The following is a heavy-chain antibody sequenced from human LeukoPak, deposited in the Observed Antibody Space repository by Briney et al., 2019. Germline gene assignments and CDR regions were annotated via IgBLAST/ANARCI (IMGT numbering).Heavy chain of an antibody. D-gene: IGHD1-26*01. Sequence: ASVKVSCTASGYTFTSYYMHWVRQAPGQGLEWMGIINPSGGSTSYAQKFQGRVTMTRDTSTSTVYMELSSLRSEDTAVYYCARDIAVSGSYYSALDYWGQGTLVTVSS. CDR3: ARDIAVSGSYYSALDY. V-gene: IGHV1-46*01. CDR1: GYTFTSYY. J-gene: IGHJ4*02. CDR2: INPSGGST.